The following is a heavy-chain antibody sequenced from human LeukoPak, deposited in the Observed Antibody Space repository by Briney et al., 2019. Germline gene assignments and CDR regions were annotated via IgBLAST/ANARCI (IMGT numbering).Heavy chain of an antibody. CDR3: ARWDYYDSRTFDI. CDR2: ISAYNGNT. V-gene: IGHV1-18*01. CDR1: GYTFTSYG. Sequence: ASVKVSCKASGYTFTSYGITWVRQAPGQGLEWMGWISAYNGNTNYAQKLQGRVTMTTDTSSSTAYMELRSLRSDDTAVYYCARWDYYDSRTFDIWGQGTMVTVSS. J-gene: IGHJ3*02. D-gene: IGHD3-22*01.